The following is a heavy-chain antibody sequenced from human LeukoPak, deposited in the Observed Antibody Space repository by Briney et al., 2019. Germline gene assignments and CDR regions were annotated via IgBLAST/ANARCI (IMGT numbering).Heavy chain of an antibody. CDR2: IKSKIDGGTP. CDR1: KFTFNNAW. D-gene: IGHD2-2*01. J-gene: IGHJ6*03. V-gene: IGHV3-15*01. Sequence: GGSLRLSCAASKFTFNNAWMTWVRQVPGKGLEWVGRIKSKIDGGTPDHAAPVKGRFSISRDDSENTLYLQMYSLKTEDTGVYYCTARYCSSASCYDVDYSYYYMDVWGKGTTVTVS. CDR3: TARYCSSASCYDVDYSYYYMDV.